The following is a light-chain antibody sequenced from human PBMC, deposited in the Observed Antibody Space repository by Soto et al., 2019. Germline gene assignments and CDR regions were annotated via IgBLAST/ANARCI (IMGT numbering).Light chain of an antibody. Sequence: EIVLTQSPDTLSLSPGERATISCRASQSVPNNYLAWYMQKPGKAPKVLIYAAYNRATGIPDRLSGSGSGTDFTLTIRRLEPEDFAVYYCQQYGSSGTFGQGTKVDIK. V-gene: IGKV3-20*01. J-gene: IGKJ1*01. CDR2: AAY. CDR1: QSVPNNY. CDR3: QQYGSSGT.